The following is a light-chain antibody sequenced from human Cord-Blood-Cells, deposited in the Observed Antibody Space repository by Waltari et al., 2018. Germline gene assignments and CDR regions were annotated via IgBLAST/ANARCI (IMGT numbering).Light chain of an antibody. V-gene: IGLV2-8*01. J-gene: IGLJ3*02. CDR2: EVS. Sequence: QSALTQPPSASGSPGQSVTISCTGTSSDVGGYNYFSWYQQHPAQAPKLMIYEVSKRPSGVPDRFSGSKSGNTASLTVSGLQAEDEADYYCSSYAGSNNLVFGGGTKLTVL. CDR3: SSYAGSNNLV. CDR1: SSDVGGYNY.